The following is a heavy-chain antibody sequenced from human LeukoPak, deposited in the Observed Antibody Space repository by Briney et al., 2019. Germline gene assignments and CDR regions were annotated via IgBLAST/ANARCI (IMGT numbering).Heavy chain of an antibody. D-gene: IGHD6-19*01. J-gene: IGHJ4*02. CDR1: GFTFSSYS. CDR2: ISSSGDSI. Sequence: GGSLRLSCAASGFTFSSYSMNWVRQAPEKGLEWVSFISSSGDSIYYADSVKGRFTISRDNAKNSLYLQMNSLRAEDTAVYYCARVTAVAGSSGWVDYWGQGTLVTVSS. CDR3: ARVTAVAGSSGWVDY. V-gene: IGHV3-21*01.